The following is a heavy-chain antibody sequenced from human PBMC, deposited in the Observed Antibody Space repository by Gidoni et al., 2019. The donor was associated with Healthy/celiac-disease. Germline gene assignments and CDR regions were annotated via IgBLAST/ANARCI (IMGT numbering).Heavy chain of an antibody. CDR2: IYAGDSDT. D-gene: IGHD6-19*01. J-gene: IGHJ4*02. V-gene: IGHV5-51*01. CDR1: GYSFTSYW. Sequence: ELQLVQSGAEVKKPGESMKISCRCSGYSFTSYWIGWVRQIPGKGLEWMGIIYAGDSDTRYSPSIQGQVTISADKSISTAYLQWSSLKASDTAMYYCARQAFLMAGRRFDYWGQGTLVTVSS. CDR3: ARQAFLMAGRRFDY.